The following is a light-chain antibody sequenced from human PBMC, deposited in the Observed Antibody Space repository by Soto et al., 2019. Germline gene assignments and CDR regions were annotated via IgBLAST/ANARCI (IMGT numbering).Light chain of an antibody. Sequence: QSALTQPRSVSGSPGQSVTISCTGTSSDVGGYDFVSWYRQHPGKGPELIMYDVGRRPSGVPDRFSGSKSGDTASLTISGLEAGEEAKYPCPPYAEPPPSGVFGAGPKLT. V-gene: IGLV2-11*01. J-gene: IGLJ3*02. CDR3: PPYAEPPPSGV. CDR1: SSDVGGYDF. CDR2: DVG.